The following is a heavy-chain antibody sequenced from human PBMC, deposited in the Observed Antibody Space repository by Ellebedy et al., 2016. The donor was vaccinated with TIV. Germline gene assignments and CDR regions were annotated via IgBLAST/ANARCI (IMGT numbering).Heavy chain of an antibody. V-gene: IGHV3-21*01. CDR3: ARDLVVVPPAIVSDYYYGMDV. J-gene: IGHJ6*02. CDR2: ISSSSSYI. CDR1: GFIFRSYT. D-gene: IGHD2-2*01. Sequence: GESLKISCAASGFIFRSYTINWVRQAPGKGLEWVSAISSSSSYIYYADSVKGRFTISRDNAKNSLYLQMNSLRAEDTAVYYCARDLVVVPPAIVSDYYYGMDVWGHGTTVTVSS.